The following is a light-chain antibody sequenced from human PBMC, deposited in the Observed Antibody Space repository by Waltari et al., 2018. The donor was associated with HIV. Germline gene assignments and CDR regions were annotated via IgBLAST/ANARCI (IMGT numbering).Light chain of an antibody. J-gene: IGKJ2*01. CDR3: QQYNNWPPMYT. Sequence: EIVMTQSPATLSVSPGERATLSCRASQSIGSDLAWYQQKPGQAPRLLIYGASTRATGIPARFSGSVSGTEFTLTISSLQSEDFAVYSCQQYNNWPPMYTFGQGTKLEIK. V-gene: IGKV3-15*01. CDR1: QSIGSD. CDR2: GAS.